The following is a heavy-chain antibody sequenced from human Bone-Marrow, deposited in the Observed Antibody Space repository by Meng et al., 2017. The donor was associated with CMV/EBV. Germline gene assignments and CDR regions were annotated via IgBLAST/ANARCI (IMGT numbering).Heavy chain of an antibody. V-gene: IGHV4-39*07. CDR3: ARDCSSTSCYLRSQGFDP. Sequence: SETLSLTCTVSGGSISSSSYYWGWIRQPPGKGLEWIGEINHSGSTNYNPSLKSRVTISVDTSKNQFSLKLSSVTAADTAVYYCARDCSSTSCYLRSQGFDPWGQGTLVTVSS. CDR1: GGSISSSSYY. CDR2: INHSGST. D-gene: IGHD2-2*01. J-gene: IGHJ5*02.